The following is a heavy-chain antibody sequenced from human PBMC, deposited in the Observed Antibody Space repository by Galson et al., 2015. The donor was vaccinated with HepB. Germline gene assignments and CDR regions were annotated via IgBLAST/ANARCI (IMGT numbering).Heavy chain of an antibody. CDR3: ATAIENGDRVWWPYYFDY. V-gene: IGHV1-24*01. Sequence: SVKVSCKVSGYTLTELSMHWVRQAPGKGLEWMGGFDPEDGETIYAQKFQGRVTMTEDTSTDTAYMELSSLRSEDTAVYYCATAIENGDRVWWPYYFDYWGQGTLVTVSS. CDR1: GYTLTELS. D-gene: IGHD4-17*01. J-gene: IGHJ4*02. CDR2: FDPEDGET.